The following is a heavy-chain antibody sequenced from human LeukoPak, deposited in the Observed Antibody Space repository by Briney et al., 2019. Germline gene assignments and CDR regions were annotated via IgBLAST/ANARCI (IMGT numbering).Heavy chain of an antibody. D-gene: IGHD3-3*01. J-gene: IGHJ6*02. V-gene: IGHV4-31*03. Sequence: SQTLSLTCTVSGGSIGSGGYYWSWIRQHPGKGLEWIGYIYYSGSTYYNPSLKSRVTISVDTSKNQFSLKLSSVTDADTAVYYCARDRQSGYSISYYYYGMDVWGQGTTVTVSS. CDR1: GGSIGSGGYY. CDR3: ARDRQSGYSISYYYYGMDV. CDR2: IYYSGST.